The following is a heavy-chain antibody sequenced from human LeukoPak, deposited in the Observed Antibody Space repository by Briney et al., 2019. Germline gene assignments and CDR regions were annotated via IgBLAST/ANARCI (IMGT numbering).Heavy chain of an antibody. Sequence: GGSLRLSCAASGFTFSSYGMHWVRQVPGKGLEWVAVISYDGSNTYYADSVKGRFTISRDNSKNMLYLQMNSLRAEDTAAYYCAKPYYYGSRSYMDYWGQGTLVTVSS. CDR1: GFTFSSYG. D-gene: IGHD3-10*01. CDR2: ISYDGSNT. V-gene: IGHV3-30*18. J-gene: IGHJ4*02. CDR3: AKPYYYGSRSYMDY.